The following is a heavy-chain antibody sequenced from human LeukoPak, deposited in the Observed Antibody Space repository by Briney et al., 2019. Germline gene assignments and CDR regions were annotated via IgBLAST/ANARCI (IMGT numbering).Heavy chain of an antibody. CDR3: ARDLSSGWMNNWFDP. D-gene: IGHD6-19*01. Sequence: SETLSLTCTVSGYSISSDYSWGWIRQPPGEGLEWIGSIYYSGSTYYNPSLKSRVTISVDTSKNQFSLKLSSVTAADTAVYYCARDLSSGWMNNWFDPWGQGTLVTVSS. CDR1: GYSISSDYS. CDR2: IYYSGST. J-gene: IGHJ5*02. V-gene: IGHV4-38-2*02.